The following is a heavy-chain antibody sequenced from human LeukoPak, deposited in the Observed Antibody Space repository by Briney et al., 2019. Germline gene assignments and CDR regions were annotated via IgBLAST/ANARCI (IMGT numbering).Heavy chain of an antibody. Sequence: GGSLRLSCAASGFTFSSYEMHWVRQAPGKGLVWVSYISSSDSTIYYADPVKGRFTISRDNAKNSLYLQMNSLRAEDTAVYFCAKRGLVIRVILVGFHKEAYYFDSWRQGAMLSVCS. CDR1: GFTFSSYE. CDR3: AKRGLVIRVILVGFHKEAYYFDS. CDR2: ISSSDSTI. D-gene: IGHD3-22*01. V-gene: IGHV3-48*03. J-gene: IGHJ4*02.